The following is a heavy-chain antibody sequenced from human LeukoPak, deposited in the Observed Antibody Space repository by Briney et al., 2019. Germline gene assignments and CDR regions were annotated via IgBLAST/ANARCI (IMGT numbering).Heavy chain of an antibody. J-gene: IGHJ3*02. Sequence: SETLSLTCTVSGGSISSYYWSWIRQPPGKGLEWIGYIYYSGSTNYNPSLKSRVTISVDTSKNQFSLKLSSVTAADTAVYYCARDFGYGSGSYYAFDIWGQGSMVTVSS. V-gene: IGHV4-59*01. CDR3: ARDFGYGSGSYYAFDI. CDR1: GGSISSYY. D-gene: IGHD3-10*01. CDR2: IYYSGST.